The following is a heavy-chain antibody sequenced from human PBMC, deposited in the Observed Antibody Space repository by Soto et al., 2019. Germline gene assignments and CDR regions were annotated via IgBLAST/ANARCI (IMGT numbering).Heavy chain of an antibody. CDR1: GFTFSDHY. J-gene: IGHJ4*02. CDR2: TRNKANSYTT. CDR3: XXXGXYGDXLFDY. Sequence: EVQLVESGGGLVQPGGSLRLSCAASGFTFSDHYMDWVRQAPGKGLEWVGRTRNKANSYTTEYAASVKGRFTISRDDSKNSLYLQMNSLKTXDTAVYYCXXXGXYGDXLFDYWGQGTLVTVSS. D-gene: IGHD4-17*01. V-gene: IGHV3-72*01.